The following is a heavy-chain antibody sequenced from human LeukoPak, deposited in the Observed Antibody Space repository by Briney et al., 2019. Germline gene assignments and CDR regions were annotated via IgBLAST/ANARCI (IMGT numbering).Heavy chain of an antibody. D-gene: IGHD6-13*01. J-gene: IGHJ6*04. V-gene: IGHV3-23*01. CDR1: GFTLTIYA. Sequence: GGSLRLSCAASGFTLTIYAMSWVRQAPGKGLEWVSAISGSGVSTYYADSVKGRFTISRDNSKNTLYLQMNSLRAEDTAVYYCAKGVGRESWQRDYYYGMDVWGKGTTVTVSS. CDR3: AKGVGRESWQRDYYYGMDV. CDR2: ISGSGVST.